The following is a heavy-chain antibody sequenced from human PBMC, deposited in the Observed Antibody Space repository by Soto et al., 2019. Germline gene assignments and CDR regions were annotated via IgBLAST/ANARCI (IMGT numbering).Heavy chain of an antibody. D-gene: IGHD4-17*01. CDR1: GFTFSSYG. CDR3: AKDRSPYTHDYGDPCFDY. CDR2: MSYDGSNK. Sequence: GGSLRLSCAASGFTFSSYGMHWVRQAPGKGLEWVAVMSYDGSNKYYADSVKGRFTISRDNSKNTLYLQMNSLRAEDTAVYYCAKDRSPYTHDYGDPCFDYWGQGTLVTVSS. V-gene: IGHV3-30*18. J-gene: IGHJ4*02.